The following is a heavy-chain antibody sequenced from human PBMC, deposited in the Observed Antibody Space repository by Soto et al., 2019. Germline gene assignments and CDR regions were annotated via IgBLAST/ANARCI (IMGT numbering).Heavy chain of an antibody. V-gene: IGHV1-8*02. CDR3: GGGPIARGPAGGTRYYFSMGV. Sequence: ASVKVSCKASGYDFTAYDINWVRQASGQGLEWMGWMNPINGATGFAQRFQGRVSMTRNTATDTAYLDLAGLRSYNTGVYSCGGGPIARGPAGGTRYYFSMGVWGRGCRVAV. CDR2: MNPINGAT. D-gene: IGHD6-13*01. CDR1: GYDFTAYD. J-gene: IGHJ6*03.